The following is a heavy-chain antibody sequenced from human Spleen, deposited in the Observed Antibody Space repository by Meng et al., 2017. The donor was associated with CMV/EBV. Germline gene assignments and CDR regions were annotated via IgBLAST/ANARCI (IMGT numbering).Heavy chain of an antibody. CDR2: ISSSGSTI. Sequence: GESLKISCAASGFTFSDYYMSWIRQAPGKGLEWVSYISSSGSTIYYADSVKGRFTISRDNAKNSLYLQMNSLRAEDTAVYYCATPKGVQDFWSGYVNFDYWGQGTQVTVSS. J-gene: IGHJ4*02. D-gene: IGHD3-3*01. CDR3: ATPKGVQDFWSGYVNFDY. V-gene: IGHV3-11*01. CDR1: GFTFSDYY.